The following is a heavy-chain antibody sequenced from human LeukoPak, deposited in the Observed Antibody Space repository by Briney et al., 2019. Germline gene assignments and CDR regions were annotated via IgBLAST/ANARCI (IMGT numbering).Heavy chain of an antibody. V-gene: IGHV6-1*01. Sequence: SQTLSLTCAISGDSVSSNSAAWNWIRQSPSRGLEWLGRTYYRSKWYNDYAVSVKSRITINPDTSKNQFSLQLNSVTPEDTAVYYCARDQDLRYSSSWPYFDYWGQGTLVTVSS. CDR3: ARDQDLRYSSSWPYFDY. J-gene: IGHJ4*02. CDR1: GDSVSSNSAA. CDR2: TYYRSKWYN. D-gene: IGHD6-13*01.